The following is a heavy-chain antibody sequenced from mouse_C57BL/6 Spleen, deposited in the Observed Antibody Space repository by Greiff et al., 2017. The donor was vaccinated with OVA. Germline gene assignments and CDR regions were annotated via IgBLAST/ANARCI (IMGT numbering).Heavy chain of an antibody. CDR2: INPSTGGT. J-gene: IGHJ3*01. V-gene: IGHV1-42*01. D-gene: IGHD2-4*01. Sequence: VQLQQSGPELVKPGASVKISCKASGYSFTGYYMNWVKQSPEKSLEWIGEINPSTGGTTYNQKFKAKATLTVDKSSSTAYMQLKSLTSEDSAVYYCARSRYYDYDAWFAYWGQGTLVTVSA. CDR3: ARSRYYDYDAWFAY. CDR1: GYSFTGYY.